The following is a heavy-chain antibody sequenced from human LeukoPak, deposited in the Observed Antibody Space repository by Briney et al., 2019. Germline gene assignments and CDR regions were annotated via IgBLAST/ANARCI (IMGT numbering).Heavy chain of an antibody. CDR3: ATPQRDTVRYFDL. J-gene: IGHJ2*01. V-gene: IGHV4-34*01. D-gene: IGHD4-17*01. Sequence: SETLTLTCAVYGGSFSTYYWSWIRQPPGKGLEWIGEITHSGSTNYSPSLKSRVTISLDMSKNQFSLRLTSVTAADPAVYYCATPQRDTVRYFDLWGRGTLVTVSS. CDR2: ITHSGST. CDR1: GGSFSTYY.